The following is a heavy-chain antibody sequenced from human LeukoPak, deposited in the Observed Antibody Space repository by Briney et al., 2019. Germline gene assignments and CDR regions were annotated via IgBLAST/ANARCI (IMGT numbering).Heavy chain of an antibody. V-gene: IGHV3-23*01. CDR2: ISGSGYNT. CDR1: GFTFSSYA. J-gene: IGHJ4*02. D-gene: IGHD5-12*01. Sequence: GGSLRLSCAASGFTFSSYAMSWVRQAPGKGLEWVTAISGSGYNTYYADSVKGRFTISRDNAKNSLFLQMNSLRAEDTAVYYCARENSGYDGGFDYWGQGTLVTVSS. CDR3: ARENSGYDGGFDY.